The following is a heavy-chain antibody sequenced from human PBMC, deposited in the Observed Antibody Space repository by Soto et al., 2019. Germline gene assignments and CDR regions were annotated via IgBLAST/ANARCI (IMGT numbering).Heavy chain of an antibody. CDR1: GFSLSTGEMC. V-gene: IGHV2-70*01. CDR3: ARTTGSHTYYFDY. Sequence: SGPTLVNPTQTLTLTCSFSGFSLSTGEMCVSWIRQPPGKALEWLALIDWDDGKYYSTSLKTRLTISKYTSKNQVVLTMTNMDPVGTATYYCARTTGSHTYYFDYWGLGTPVTVSS. D-gene: IGHD1-26*01. CDR2: IDWDDGK. J-gene: IGHJ4*02.